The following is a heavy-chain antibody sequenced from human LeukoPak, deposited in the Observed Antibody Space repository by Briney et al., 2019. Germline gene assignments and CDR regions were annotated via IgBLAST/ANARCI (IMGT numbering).Heavy chain of an antibody. CDR3: ATFSFK. Sequence: GGSLRLSCAASGFRITTFWMAWVRQAPGKGLEWMASIRDDGSEKYYVDSVKGRFTISRDNAKNSLQLQMNSLRADDTAVYYCATFSFKWGQGTLVTVSS. J-gene: IGHJ4*02. V-gene: IGHV3-7*01. D-gene: IGHD2/OR15-2a*01. CDR1: GFRITTFW. CDR2: IRDDGSEK.